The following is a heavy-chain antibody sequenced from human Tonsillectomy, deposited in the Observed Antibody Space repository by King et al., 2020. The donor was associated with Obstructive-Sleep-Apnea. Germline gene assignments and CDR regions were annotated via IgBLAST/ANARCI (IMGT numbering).Heavy chain of an antibody. CDR2: IYWDDDK. J-gene: IGHJ4*02. Sequence: TLKESGPTLVKPTQTLTLTCTFSGFSLSTSGVGVGWIRQPPGNALEWLALIYWDDDKLYSPSLKSRLTITKDTSKNQVALTMTNMDPVDTATYYCAHRRGWTYYFDYWGQGTLVTVSS. D-gene: IGHD3/OR15-3a*01. CDR1: GFSLSTSGVG. CDR3: AHRRGWTYYFDY. V-gene: IGHV2-5*02.